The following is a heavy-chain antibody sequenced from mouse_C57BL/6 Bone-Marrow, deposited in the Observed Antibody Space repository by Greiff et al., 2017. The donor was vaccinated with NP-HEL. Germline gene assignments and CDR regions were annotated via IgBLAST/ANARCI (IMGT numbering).Heavy chain of an antibody. CDR2: IYPGGGYT. CDR3: ARSGYYGSSPYYFDY. V-gene: IGHV1-63*01. Sequence: VKLQESGAELVRPGTSVKKSCKASGYTFTNYWIGWAKQRPGHGLEWIGDIYPGGGYTNYNEKFKGKATLTADKSSSTAYMQFSSLTSEDSAIYYCARSGYYGSSPYYFDYWGQGTTLTVSS. D-gene: IGHD1-1*01. CDR1: GYTFTNYW. J-gene: IGHJ2*01.